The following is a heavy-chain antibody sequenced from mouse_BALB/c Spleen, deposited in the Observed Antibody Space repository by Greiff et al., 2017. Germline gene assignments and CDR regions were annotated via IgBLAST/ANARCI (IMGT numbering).Heavy chain of an antibody. J-gene: IGHJ4*01. CDR1: GYTFSSYW. V-gene: IGHV1-9*01. Sequence: VQLQQSGAELMKPGASVKISCKATGYTFSSYWIEWVKQRPGHGLEWIGEILPGSGSTNYNEKFKGKATLTVDKSSSTAYMQLKSLTSEDSAVYYCARSAMDYWGQGTSVTVSS. CDR3: ARSAMDY. CDR2: ILPGSGST.